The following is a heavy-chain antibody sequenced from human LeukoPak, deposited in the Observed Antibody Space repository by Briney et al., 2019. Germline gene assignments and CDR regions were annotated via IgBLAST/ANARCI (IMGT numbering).Heavy chain of an antibody. CDR1: RYTFTSYY. Sequence: GAAVHDSCQASRYTFTSYYMHGLRPAPARERAWMGIIDSGGGSTSYAQKFQDRVIMTRETSTSAVYMELSSLTSEDTAVCYCARDGGLIAATDFDYWGQGALVTVSS. CDR3: ARDGGLIAATDFDY. J-gene: IGHJ4*02. CDR2: IDSGGGST. D-gene: IGHD6-25*01. V-gene: IGHV1-46*01.